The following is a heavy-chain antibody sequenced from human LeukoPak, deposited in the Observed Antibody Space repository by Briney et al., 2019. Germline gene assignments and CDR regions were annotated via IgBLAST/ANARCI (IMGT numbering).Heavy chain of an antibody. CDR1: GFTFSSYA. J-gene: IGHJ4*02. CDR3: AKDPEMRRYYYDSSGYQFDY. Sequence: PGGSLRLSCAASGFTFSSYAMSWVRQAPGKGLEWVSAISGSGGSTYYADSVKGRFTISRDNSKNTLYLQMNSLRAEDTAVYYCAKDPEMRRYYYDSSGYQFDYWGQGTLVTVSS. V-gene: IGHV3-23*01. D-gene: IGHD3-22*01. CDR2: ISGSGGST.